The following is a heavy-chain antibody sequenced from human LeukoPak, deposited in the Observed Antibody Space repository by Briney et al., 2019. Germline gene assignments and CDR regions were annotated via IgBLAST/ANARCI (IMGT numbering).Heavy chain of an antibody. D-gene: IGHD3-22*01. V-gene: IGHV3-30*02. CDR1: GFAFSSYG. CDR2: IRYDGIIK. CDR3: AKLLYYYDSSQPY. Sequence: GGSLRLSCAASGFAFSSYGIHWVRQAPGKGLEWVAFIRYDGIIKYYADSVKGRFTISRDNSKKSLDLQMNSLRAEDTAVYYCAKLLYYYDSSQPYWGQGTLVTVSS. J-gene: IGHJ4*02.